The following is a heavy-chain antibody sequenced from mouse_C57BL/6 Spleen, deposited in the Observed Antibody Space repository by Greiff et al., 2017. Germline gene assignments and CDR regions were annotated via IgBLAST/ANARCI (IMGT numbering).Heavy chain of an antibody. V-gene: IGHV1-50*01. CDR2: IDPSDSYT. CDR1: GYTFTSYW. D-gene: IGHD1-1*01. CDR3: ARGHPTGVATRYFDV. Sequence: QVQLQQPGAELVKPGASVKLSCKASGYTFTSYWMQWVKQRPGQGLEWIGEIDPSDSYTNYNQKFKGKATLTVDTSSSTAYMQLSSLTSEDSAVYYCARGHPTGVATRYFDVWGTGTTVTVSS. J-gene: IGHJ1*03.